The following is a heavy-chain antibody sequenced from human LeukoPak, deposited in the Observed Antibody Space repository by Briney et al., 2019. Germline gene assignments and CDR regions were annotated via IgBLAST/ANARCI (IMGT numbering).Heavy chain of an antibody. V-gene: IGHV3-30*18. CDR3: AKARGVLRYFDWLSY. J-gene: IGHJ4*02. Sequence: GGSLRLSCAASGFTFSSYGMHWVRQAPGKGLEWVAVISYDGSNKYYADSVKGRFTISRDNSKNTLYLQMNSLRAEDTAVYYCAKARGVLRYFDWLSYWGQGTLVTVSS. D-gene: IGHD3-9*01. CDR2: ISYDGSNK. CDR1: GFTFSSYG.